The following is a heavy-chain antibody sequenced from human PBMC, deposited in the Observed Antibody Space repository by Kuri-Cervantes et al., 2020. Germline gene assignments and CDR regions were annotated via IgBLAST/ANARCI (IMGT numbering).Heavy chain of an antibody. J-gene: IGHJ6*03. V-gene: IGHV3-72*01. D-gene: IGHD1-26*01. CDR1: GFTFSSYW. Sequence: GESLKISCAASGFTFSSYWMSWVRQAPGKGLEWVGRTRNKANSYTTEYAASVKGRFTISRDDSKNSLYLQMNSLKTEDTAVYYCARGGHDGSYYGYYYYYMDVWGKGTTVTVSS. CDR2: TRNKANSYTT. CDR3: ARGGHDGSYYGYYYYYMDV.